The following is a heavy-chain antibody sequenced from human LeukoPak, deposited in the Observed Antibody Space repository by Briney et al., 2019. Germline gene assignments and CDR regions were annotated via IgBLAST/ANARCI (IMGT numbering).Heavy chain of an antibody. CDR2: IYYSGST. J-gene: IGHJ6*02. D-gene: IGHD3-16*01. V-gene: IGHV4-59*01. CDR3: ARYDPYYYYGMDV. CDR1: GGSISSYY. Sequence: PSETLSLTCTVSGGSISSYYWSWIRQPPGKGLEWIGYIYYSGSTNYNPSLKSRVTISVDTSKNQFSLKLSSVTAADTAVYYCARYDPYYYYGMDVWGQGTTVTVSS.